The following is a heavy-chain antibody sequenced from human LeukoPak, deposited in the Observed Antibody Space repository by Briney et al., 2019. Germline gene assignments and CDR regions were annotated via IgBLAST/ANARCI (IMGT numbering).Heavy chain of an antibody. J-gene: IGHJ5*02. V-gene: IGHV3-66*04. Sequence: PGGSLRLSCAASEFSVGSNYMTWVRQAPGKGLEWVSLIYSGGSTYYADSVKGRFTISRDNSKNTLYLQMNSLRAEDTAVYYCARHVRVDCGGDCYSSWFDPWGQGTLVTVSS. D-gene: IGHD2-21*02. CDR2: IYSGGST. CDR3: ARHVRVDCGGDCYSSWFDP. CDR1: EFSVGSNY.